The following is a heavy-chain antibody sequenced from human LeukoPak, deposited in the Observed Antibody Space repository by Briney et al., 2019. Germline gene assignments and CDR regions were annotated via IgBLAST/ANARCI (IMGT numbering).Heavy chain of an antibody. V-gene: IGHV3-21*01. D-gene: IGHD2-8*01. J-gene: IGHJ3*02. CDR2: ISSSSSYI. CDR3: ARVEMGAFDI. Sequence: PGGSLRLSCAASGFSFSSYIMNWVRQAPGKGLEWVSSISSSSSYIYYADSVKGRFTISRDNAKKSLYLQMNSLRAEDTAVYYCARVEMGAFDIWGQGTMVTVSS. CDR1: GFSFSSYI.